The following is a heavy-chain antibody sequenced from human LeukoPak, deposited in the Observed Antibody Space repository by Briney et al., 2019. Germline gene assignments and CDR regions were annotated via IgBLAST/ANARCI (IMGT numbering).Heavy chain of an antibody. CDR2: ISSSGSTI. J-gene: IGHJ5*02. CDR1: GFTFSSYE. Sequence: PGGSLRLSCAASGFTFSSYEMNWVRQAPGKGLEWVSYISSSGSTIYYADSVKGRFTISRDNAKNSLYLQMNSLRAEDTAVYYCARGRAGRYFDWLSSGWWDWFDPWGQGTLVTVSS. CDR3: ARGRAGRYFDWLSSGWWDWFDP. V-gene: IGHV3-48*03. D-gene: IGHD3-9*01.